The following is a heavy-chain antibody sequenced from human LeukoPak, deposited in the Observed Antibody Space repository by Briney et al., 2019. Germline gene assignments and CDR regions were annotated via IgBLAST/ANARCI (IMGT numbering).Heavy chain of an antibody. D-gene: IGHD1-1*01. V-gene: IGHV1-46*01. CDR3: ARLDPGSARYFES. J-gene: IGHJ3*02. CDR1: GGTFSSYA. CDR2: INPSGGST. Sequence: ASVKVSCKASGGTFSSYAISWVRQAPGQGLEWMGIINPSGGSTSYAQKFQGRVTMTRDTSTSTVYMELSSLRSEDTAVYYCARLDPGSARYFESWGQGTVVTVSS.